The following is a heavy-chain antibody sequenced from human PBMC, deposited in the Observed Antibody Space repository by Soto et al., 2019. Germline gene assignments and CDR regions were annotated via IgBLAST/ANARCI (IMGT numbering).Heavy chain of an antibody. V-gene: IGHV1-69*01. CDR3: QRSAPSQP. CDR1: GVTFSSYA. CDR2: IIPIFGTA. J-gene: IGHJ5*02. Sequence: QVQLVQSGAEVKKPGSSVKVSCKASGVTFSSYAISWVRQAPGQGLEWMGGIIPIFGTANYAQKFQGRVTITADEATSTAHMEQSSLRSEDTAVYYGQRSAPSQPWGQGTLVTVAS. D-gene: IGHD6-25*01.